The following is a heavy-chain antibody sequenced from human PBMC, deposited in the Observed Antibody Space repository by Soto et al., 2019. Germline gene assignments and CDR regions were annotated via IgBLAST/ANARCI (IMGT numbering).Heavy chain of an antibody. CDR3: ARHYGDSD. V-gene: IGHV4-59*08. CDR2: IYSSGST. CDR1: GGSVSNYY. Sequence: ETLSLTCTVSGGSVSNYYWSWIRQSPGMGLEWIGYIYSSGSTNYNPSLKNRVTMSVDTSKNQFSLKLSSVTAADTAVYYCARHYGDSDWGPGTLVTVS. D-gene: IGHD4-17*01. J-gene: IGHJ4*02.